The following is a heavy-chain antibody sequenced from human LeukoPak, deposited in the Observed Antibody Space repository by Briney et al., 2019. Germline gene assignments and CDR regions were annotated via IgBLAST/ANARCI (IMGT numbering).Heavy chain of an antibody. CDR3: ARDSYCSSTSCYNLRVYYYGMDV. J-gene: IGHJ6*02. Sequence: GASVKVSCKASGYTFTSYGISWVRQAPGQGLEWMGWISAYNGNTNYAQKLQGRVTMTTDTSTSTAYMELRSLRSDDTAVYYCARDSYCSSTSCYNLRVYYYGMDVWGQGTTVTVSS. CDR1: GYTFTSYG. V-gene: IGHV1-18*01. CDR2: ISAYNGNT. D-gene: IGHD2-2*02.